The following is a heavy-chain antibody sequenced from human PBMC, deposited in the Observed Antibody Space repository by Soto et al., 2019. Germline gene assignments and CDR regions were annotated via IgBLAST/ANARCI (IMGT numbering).Heavy chain of an antibody. D-gene: IGHD6-13*01. CDR3: ARAVIAAGGVYYYYYYGMDV. J-gene: IGHJ6*02. CDR1: GFTFSSYA. V-gene: IGHV3-30-3*01. CDR2: ISYDGSNK. Sequence: PGESLSLSCTASGFTFSSYAMHWVRQAPGKGLELVAVISYDGSNKYYADSVKGRFTISRDNSKNTLYLQMNSLRAEDTAVYYCARAVIAAGGVYYYYYYGMDVWGQGTTVTVSS.